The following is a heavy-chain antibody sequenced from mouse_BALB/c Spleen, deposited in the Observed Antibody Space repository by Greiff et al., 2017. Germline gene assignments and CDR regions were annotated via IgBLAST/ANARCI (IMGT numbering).Heavy chain of an antibody. CDR3: ARHGIGTGTGWYFDV. CDR2: ISNGGGST. D-gene: IGHD4-1*01. CDR1: GFTFSSYT. J-gene: IGHJ1*01. V-gene: IGHV5-12-2*01. Sequence: EVKLMESGGGLVQPGGSLKLSCAASGFTFSSYTMSWVRQTPEKRLEWVAYISNGGGSTYYPDTVKGRFTISRDNAKNTLYLQMSSLKSEDTAMYYCARHGIGTGTGWYFDVWGAGTTVTVSS.